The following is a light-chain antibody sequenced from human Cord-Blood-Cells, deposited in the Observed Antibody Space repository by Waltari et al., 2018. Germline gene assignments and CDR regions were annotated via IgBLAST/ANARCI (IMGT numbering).Light chain of an antibody. V-gene: IGLV2-23*02. CDR2: EVS. CDR1: SSAVASYNL. Sequence: QSALTQPASAYASPGQSITIACPGTSSAVASYNLFSWYQQHPGNAHKLMIYEVSKRPSGVSKRFSGSKSGNTASLTISGLQAEDEADYYCWSYAGSSTFHVVFGGGTKLTVL. J-gene: IGLJ2*01. CDR3: WSYAGSSTFHVV.